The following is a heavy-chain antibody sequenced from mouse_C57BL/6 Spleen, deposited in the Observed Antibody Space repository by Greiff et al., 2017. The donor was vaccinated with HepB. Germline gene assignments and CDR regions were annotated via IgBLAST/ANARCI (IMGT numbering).Heavy chain of an antibody. J-gene: IGHJ3*01. CDR3: ARPGSRGEFAY. Sequence: QVQLQQPGAELVMPGASVKLSCKASGYTFTSYWMHWVKQRPGQGLEWIGEIDPSDSYTNYNQKFKGKSTLTVDKSSSTAYMQLSSLTSEDSAVYCCARPGSRGEFAYWGQGTLVTVSA. CDR1: GYTFTSYW. D-gene: IGHD1-1*01. V-gene: IGHV1-69*01. CDR2: IDPSDSYT.